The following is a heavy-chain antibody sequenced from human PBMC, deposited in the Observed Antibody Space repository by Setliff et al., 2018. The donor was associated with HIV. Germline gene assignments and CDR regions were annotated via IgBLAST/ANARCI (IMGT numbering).Heavy chain of an antibody. J-gene: IGHJ4*02. CDR2: IYPGDSDT. D-gene: IGHD4-17*01. CDR3: ARGADYRDV. CDR1: GYSFTNYW. Sequence: RGESLKISCKGSGYSFTNYWIGWVRQMPGKGLEWMGFIYPGDSDTRYNPSFQGQVTISVDKSLRTAYLQWSSLKTSDTAFYFCARGADYRDVWGQGTLVTVSS. V-gene: IGHV5-51*01.